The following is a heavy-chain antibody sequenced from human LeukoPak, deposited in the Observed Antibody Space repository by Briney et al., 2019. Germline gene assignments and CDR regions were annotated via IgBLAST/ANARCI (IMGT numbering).Heavy chain of an antibody. CDR1: GYTLTELS. J-gene: IGHJ5*02. Sequence: ASVKVSCTVSGYTLTELSMHWVRQAPGKGLEWMGGFDPEDGETIYAQKFQGRVTMTEDTSTDTAYMELSSLRSEDTAVYYCATALLHGPIYGSWSYYGTWGQGTLVTVSS. CDR3: ATALLHGPIYGSWSYYGT. D-gene: IGHD3-10*01. CDR2: FDPEDGET. V-gene: IGHV1-24*01.